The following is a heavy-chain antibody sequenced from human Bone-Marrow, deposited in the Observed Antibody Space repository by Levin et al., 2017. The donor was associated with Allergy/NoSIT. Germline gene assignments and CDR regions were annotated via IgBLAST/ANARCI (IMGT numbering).Heavy chain of an antibody. CDR3: AKMMYSGSYEGGFDC. D-gene: IGHD1-26*01. Sequence: GGSLRLSCAASGFTFNHYGMQWVRQAPGKGLEWVAFISYAGDKQHYGDSVKGRFTISRVNSKNTLFLQMNSPRPEDTAIYYCAKMMYSGSYEGGFDCWGQGTLVTVPS. V-gene: IGHV3-30*18. J-gene: IGHJ4*02. CDR2: ISYAGDKQ. CDR1: GFTFNHYG.